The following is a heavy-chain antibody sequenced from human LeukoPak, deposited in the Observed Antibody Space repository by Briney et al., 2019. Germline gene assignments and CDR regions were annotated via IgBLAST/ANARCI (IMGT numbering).Heavy chain of an antibody. CDR3: AKDPVYSSGWYDY. CDR2: ISGSGGST. Sequence: PGGSLRLSCAASGFTFSSYAKSWVRQAPGKGLEWVSAISGSGGSTYYADSVKGRSTISRDNSKNTLYLQMNSLRAEDTAVYYCAKDPVYSSGWYDYWGQGTLVTVSS. CDR1: GFTFSSYA. J-gene: IGHJ4*02. V-gene: IGHV3-23*01. D-gene: IGHD6-19*01.